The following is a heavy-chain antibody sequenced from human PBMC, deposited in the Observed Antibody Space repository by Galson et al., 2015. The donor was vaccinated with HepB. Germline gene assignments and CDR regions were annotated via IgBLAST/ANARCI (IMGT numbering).Heavy chain of an antibody. CDR1: GFTFSSYG. CDR3: AKGLSVVQLERSRDYYYGMDV. Sequence: SLRLSCAASGFTFSSYGMHWVRQAPGKGLEWVAVISYDGSNKYYADSVKGRFTISRDNSKNTLYLQMNSLRAEDTAVYYCAKGLSVVQLERSRDYYYGMDVWGQGTTVTVSS. CDR2: ISYDGSNK. V-gene: IGHV3-30*18. J-gene: IGHJ6*02. D-gene: IGHD1-1*01.